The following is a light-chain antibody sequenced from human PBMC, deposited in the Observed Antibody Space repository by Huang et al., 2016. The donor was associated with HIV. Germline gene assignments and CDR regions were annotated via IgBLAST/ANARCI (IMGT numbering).Light chain of an antibody. CDR1: LSVSTN. V-gene: IGKV3-15*01. J-gene: IGKJ4*01. Sequence: ERVMTQSPATVSLSPGERATLSCRASLSVSTNLAWYQQRPGQAPRLLIYGASTRATGIPARFSGGGSGAEFTLTISSLQSEDFAVYYCQQYDNWPHTFGGGTKVQIK. CDR3: QQYDNWPHT. CDR2: GAS.